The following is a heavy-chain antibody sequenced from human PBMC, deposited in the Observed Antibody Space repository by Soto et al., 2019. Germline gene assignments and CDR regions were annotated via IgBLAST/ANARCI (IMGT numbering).Heavy chain of an antibody. CDR2: ITDSGGGT. J-gene: IGHJ4*02. Sequence: EVQLLESGGGLVQPGGSLRLSCAASGFIFSNYALGWVRQAPGKGLQWVSSITDSGGGTYYADSVTGRFTISRDNSKNTLYLQMSSLRAEDTAIYYCVRDRSPGSGSYYTPLSHWGQGTLVSVSS. CDR3: VRDRSPGSGSYYTPLSH. V-gene: IGHV3-23*01. CDR1: GFIFSNYA. D-gene: IGHD3-10*01.